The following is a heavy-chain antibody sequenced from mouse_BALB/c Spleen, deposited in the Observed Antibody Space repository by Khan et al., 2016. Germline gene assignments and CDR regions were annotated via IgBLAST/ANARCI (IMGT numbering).Heavy chain of an antibody. CDR1: GYTFTNYG. V-gene: IGHV9-3-1*01. J-gene: IGHJ1*01. D-gene: IGHD1-1*01. CDR2: INTYSGES. Sequence: QIQLVQSGPELKKPGKTVKISCKASGYTFTNYGMNWVKQAPGKGLKWMGWINTYSGESTYADDFKGRFAFSLETSANTAYLQINNLNNEDTATYFCARDRDYYGSSRYFDVWGAGTTVTVSS. CDR3: ARDRDYYGSSRYFDV.